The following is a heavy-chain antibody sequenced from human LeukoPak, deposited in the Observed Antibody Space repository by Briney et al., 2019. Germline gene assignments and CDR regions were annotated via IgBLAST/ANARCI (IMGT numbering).Heavy chain of an antibody. CDR2: IYYSGST. Sequence: SETLSLTCTVSGGSISSSSYYWGWSRQPPGKGLEWIGSIYYSGSTYYNPSLKSRVTISVDTSKNQFSLKLSSVTAADTAVYYCASATITMIVVVGAFDIWGQGTMVTVSS. CDR1: GGSISSSSYY. V-gene: IGHV4-39*07. J-gene: IGHJ3*02. D-gene: IGHD3-22*01. CDR3: ASATITMIVVVGAFDI.